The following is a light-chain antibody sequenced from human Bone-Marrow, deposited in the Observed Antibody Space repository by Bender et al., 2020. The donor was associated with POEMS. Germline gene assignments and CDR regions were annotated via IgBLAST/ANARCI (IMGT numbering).Light chain of an antibody. V-gene: IGLV3-25*03. J-gene: IGLJ1*01. Sequence: SYELTQPPSVSVSPGQTARIPCSGDELPNQYAFWYQQKPRQAPVLLIYKDSERPSGIPERFSGSNSGTTATLTISGVQAEDEADYYCQSVDSSGTYVFGTGTKVTVL. CDR2: KDS. CDR3: QSVDSSGTYV. CDR1: ELPNQY.